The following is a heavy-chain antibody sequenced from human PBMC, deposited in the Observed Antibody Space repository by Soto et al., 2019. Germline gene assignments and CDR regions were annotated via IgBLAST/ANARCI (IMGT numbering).Heavy chain of an antibody. CDR3: ARDLLVVGATHAPFDY. Sequence: PGGSLRLSCAASGFTFSSYSMNWVRQAPGKGLEWVSYISSSSSTIYYADSVKGRFTISRDNAKNSLYLQMNSLRAEDTAVYYCARDLLVVGATHAPFDYWGQGTLVTVSS. CDR2: ISSSSSTI. J-gene: IGHJ4*02. CDR1: GFTFSSYS. D-gene: IGHD1-26*01. V-gene: IGHV3-48*01.